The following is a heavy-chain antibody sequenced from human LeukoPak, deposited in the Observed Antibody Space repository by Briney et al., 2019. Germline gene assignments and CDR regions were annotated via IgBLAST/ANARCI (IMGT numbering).Heavy chain of an antibody. CDR2: IYSGGST. Sequence: GGSLRLSCVASGFTFTSYVTSWVRQAPGKGLEWVSVIYSGGSTYYADSVKGRFTISRDNSKNTLYLQMNSLRAEDTAVYYCASARLYSSSWYYFDYWGQGTLVTVSS. CDR3: ASARLYSSSWYYFDY. V-gene: IGHV3-53*01. CDR1: GFTFTSYV. J-gene: IGHJ4*02. D-gene: IGHD6-13*01.